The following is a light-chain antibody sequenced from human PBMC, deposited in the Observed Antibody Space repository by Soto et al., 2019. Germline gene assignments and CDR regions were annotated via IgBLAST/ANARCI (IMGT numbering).Light chain of an antibody. CDR2: AAS. CDR1: QSISSY. Sequence: GDRVTITCRASQSISSYLNWYQQKPGKAPKLLIYAASSLQSGVPSRFSGSGSGTDFTLTISSLQPEDVATYYCQKYNSAPQTFGGGTKVDIK. CDR3: QKYNSAPQT. J-gene: IGKJ4*01. V-gene: IGKV1-39*01.